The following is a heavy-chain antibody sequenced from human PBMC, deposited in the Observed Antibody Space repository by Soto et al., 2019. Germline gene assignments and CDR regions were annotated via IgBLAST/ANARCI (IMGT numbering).Heavy chain of an antibody. V-gene: IGHV3-48*02. CDR3: ERDKGEFVDY. J-gene: IGHJ4*02. CDR1: GFTFSSYS. D-gene: IGHD3-16*01. Sequence: GGSLRLSCAASGFTFSSYSMNWVRQAPGKGLEWVSYISSSSSTIYYADSVKGRFTISRDNAKNSLYLQMKSLRDEDKAMYYCERDKGEFVDYWGQGTLATVSS. CDR2: ISSSSSTI.